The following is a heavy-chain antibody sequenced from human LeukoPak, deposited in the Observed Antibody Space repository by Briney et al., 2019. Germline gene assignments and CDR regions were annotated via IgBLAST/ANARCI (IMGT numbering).Heavy chain of an antibody. V-gene: IGHV3-23*01. CDR1: GFTFSSYA. CDR3: AKEQRSQYNWNPFDY. Sequence: GGSLRLSCAASGFTFSSYAMSWVRQAPGKGLEWVSAISGSGGSTYYADSVKGRFTISRDTKNTLYLQMNSLRAEDTAVYYCAKEQRSQYNWNPFDYWGQGTLVTVSS. J-gene: IGHJ4*02. CDR2: ISGSGGST. D-gene: IGHD1-20*01.